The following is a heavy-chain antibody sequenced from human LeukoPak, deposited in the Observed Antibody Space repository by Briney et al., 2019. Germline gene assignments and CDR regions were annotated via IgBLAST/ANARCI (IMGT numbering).Heavy chain of an antibody. D-gene: IGHD3-10*01. V-gene: IGHV1-69*06. CDR3: ASMTDYGSGSYSLQDDY. CDR2: IIPIFGTA. CDR1: GGTFSSYA. J-gene: IGHJ4*02. Sequence: GASVKVSCKASGGTFSSYAISWVRQAPGHGLEWMGGIIPIFGTANYAQKFQGRVTITADKSTSTAYMELSSLRSEDTAVYYCASMTDYGSGSYSLQDDYWGQGTLVTVSS.